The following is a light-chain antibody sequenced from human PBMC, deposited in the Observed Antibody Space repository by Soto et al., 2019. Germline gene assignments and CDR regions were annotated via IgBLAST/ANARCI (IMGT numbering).Light chain of an antibody. V-gene: IGKV1-5*01. J-gene: IGKJ1*01. CDR3: QHHNSYSQT. Sequence: DIQMTQSPPTLSASVGDRVTITCRASQSIRHYLAWYHHMPGKAPKLLIYGSSTLQSGVPSRFRGSGSGTEFTLAIISLQPDDFGTYFCQHHNSYSQTFGQGTKVEIK. CDR1: QSIRHY. CDR2: GSS.